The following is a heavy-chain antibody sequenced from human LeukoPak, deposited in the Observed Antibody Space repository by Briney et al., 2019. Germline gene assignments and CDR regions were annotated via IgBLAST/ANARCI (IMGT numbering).Heavy chain of an antibody. CDR2: MNPNSGNT. CDR1: GYTFTSYD. V-gene: IGHV1-8*01. CDR3: ARGVPYDFWSGYYKGLVDY. J-gene: IGHJ4*02. D-gene: IGHD3-3*01. Sequence: ASVKVSCKASGYTFTSYDINWVRQATGQGLEWMGWMNPNSGNTGYAQKFQGRVTMTRNTSINTAYMELSSLRSEDTAVYYCARGVPYDFWSGYYKGLVDYWGQGTLVTVSS.